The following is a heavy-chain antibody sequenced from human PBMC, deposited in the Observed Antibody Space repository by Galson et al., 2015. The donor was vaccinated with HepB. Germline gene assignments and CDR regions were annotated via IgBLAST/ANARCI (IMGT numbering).Heavy chain of an antibody. Sequence: SLRLSCAASGFTFGSYSMNWVRQAPGKGLEWVSYISSRSSTINFADSVKGRFTIARDNAKNSLYLQMNSLRDEDTALYYCARDLSDWNHQGYYYARDVGGQGTAVSASS. D-gene: IGHD1-1*01. V-gene: IGHV3-48*02. J-gene: IGHJ6*02. CDR3: ARDLSDWNHQGYYYARDV. CDR1: GFTFGSYS. CDR2: ISSRSSTI.